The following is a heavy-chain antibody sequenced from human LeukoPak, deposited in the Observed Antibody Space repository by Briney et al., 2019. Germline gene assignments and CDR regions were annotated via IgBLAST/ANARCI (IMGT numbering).Heavy chain of an antibody. CDR2: INHSGST. V-gene: IGHV4-34*01. Sequence: SETLSLTCAVYGGSFSGYYWSWIRQPPGKGLEWIGEINHSGSTNYNPSLKSRVTISVDTSKNQFSLKLSSVTAADTAVYYCARLVMVRYCSGGSCSSFDYWGQGTLVTVSS. CDR1: GGSFSGYY. CDR3: ARLVMVRYCSGGSCSSFDY. D-gene: IGHD2-15*01. J-gene: IGHJ4*02.